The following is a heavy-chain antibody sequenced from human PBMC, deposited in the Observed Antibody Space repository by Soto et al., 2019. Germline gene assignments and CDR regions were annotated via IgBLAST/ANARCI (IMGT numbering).Heavy chain of an antibody. J-gene: IGHJ6*02. CDR1: GYSFTRYS. Sequence: GESLRISCKVSGYSFTRYSISCVRQMPGKGLEWMGRIDPSDSYTNYSPSFQGHVTISADKSISTAYLQWSSLKASDTAMYYCARHPYYYYGMDVWGQGNTVTVSS. V-gene: IGHV5-10-1*01. CDR3: ARHPYYYYGMDV. CDR2: IDPSDSYT.